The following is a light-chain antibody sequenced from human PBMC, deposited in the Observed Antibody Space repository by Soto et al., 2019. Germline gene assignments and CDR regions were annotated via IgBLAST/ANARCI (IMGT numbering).Light chain of an antibody. J-gene: IGLJ3*02. V-gene: IGLV2-14*01. Sequence: QSALTQPASVSGSPGQSIAISCSGTSSDVGDYKSVSWYQHHPGKVPKLVIFEVSNRPSGVSDRFSGSKSGNTASLTISGLQSEDEAEYYCAAWDDSLNAPVFGGGTKLTVL. CDR2: EVS. CDR3: AAWDDSLNAPV. CDR1: SSDVGDYKS.